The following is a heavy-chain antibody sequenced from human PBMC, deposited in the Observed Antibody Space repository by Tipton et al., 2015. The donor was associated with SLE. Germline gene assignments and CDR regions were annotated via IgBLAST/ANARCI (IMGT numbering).Heavy chain of an antibody. Sequence: RSLRLSCAASGFTFSSYGMHWVRQAPGKGLEWVAVIWYDGSNKYYADSVKGRFTISRDNGKNSLYLQMNSLGAEDTAVYYCATDYYDSSGYPTFFDYWGQGTLVTVSS. CDR1: GFTFSSYG. CDR2: IWYDGSNK. V-gene: IGHV3-33*03. D-gene: IGHD3-22*01. J-gene: IGHJ4*02. CDR3: ATDYYDSSGYPTFFDY.